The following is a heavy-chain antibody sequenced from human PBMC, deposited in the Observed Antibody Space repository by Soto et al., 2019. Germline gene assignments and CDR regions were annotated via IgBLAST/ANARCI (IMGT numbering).Heavy chain of an antibody. D-gene: IGHD6-13*01. CDR3: ARQGAAAGPLLGLDS. V-gene: IGHV4-39*01. CDR2: IYYSGST. CDR1: GGSISSSSYY. J-gene: IGHJ5*01. Sequence: QLQLQESGPGLVKPSETLSLTCTVSGGSISSSSYYWGWIRQPPGKGLEWIGSIYYSGSTYYNPSLKSRVTISVDTSKNQFSLKLSSVTAADTAVYYCARQGAAAGPLLGLDSWGQGTLVTVSS.